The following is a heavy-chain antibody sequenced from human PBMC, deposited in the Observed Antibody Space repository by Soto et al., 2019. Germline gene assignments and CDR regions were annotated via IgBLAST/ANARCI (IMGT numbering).Heavy chain of an antibody. V-gene: IGHV1-18*04. D-gene: IGHD2-8*01. Sequence: GGSVKECCKASGEVFISYGMSWVRRAPGQGVEWMGWISASNGNTNYAHKPHGRLTTTTDTSTSTAYMELRSLRSEDTAVYYWARDFRYCTNGVCPYYFDNWGQGALVTVSS. CDR2: ISASNGNT. CDR3: ARDFRYCTNGVCPYYFDN. J-gene: IGHJ4*02. CDR1: GEVFISYG.